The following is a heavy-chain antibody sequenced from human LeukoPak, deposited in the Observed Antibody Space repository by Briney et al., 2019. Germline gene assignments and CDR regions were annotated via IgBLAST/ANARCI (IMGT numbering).Heavy chain of an antibody. V-gene: IGHV3-30*18. CDR3: AKEHASSSCLDY. Sequence: GGSLRLSCAASGFTFSSYGMHWVRQAPGKGLEWVAVISYDGSNKYYADSVKGRFTISRDNSKNTLYLQMNSLRAEDTAVYYCAKEHASSSCLDYWGQGTLVTVSS. CDR1: GFTFSSYG. J-gene: IGHJ4*02. D-gene: IGHD6-13*01. CDR2: ISYDGSNK.